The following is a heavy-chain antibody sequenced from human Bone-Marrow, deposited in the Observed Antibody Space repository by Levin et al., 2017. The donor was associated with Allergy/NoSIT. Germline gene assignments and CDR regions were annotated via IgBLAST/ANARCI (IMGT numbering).Heavy chain of an antibody. V-gene: IGHV3-9*01. CDR1: GFTFDDYA. Sequence: AGGSLRLSCAASGFTFDDYAMHWVRQAPGKGLEWVSGISWNSGNIGYADSVKGRFTISRDSAKNSLYLQMNSLRAEDTALYYCAKGADSSGSANVFDIWGQGTMVTVSS. CDR3: AKGADSSGSANVFDI. J-gene: IGHJ3*02. CDR2: ISWNSGNI. D-gene: IGHD3-22*01.